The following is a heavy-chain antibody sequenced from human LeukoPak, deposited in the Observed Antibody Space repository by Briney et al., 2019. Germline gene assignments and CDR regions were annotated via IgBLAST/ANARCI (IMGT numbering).Heavy chain of an antibody. V-gene: IGHV3-30-3*01. D-gene: IGHD4-17*01. CDR3: AKDLATVTSQYGY. CDR2: ISSDGSNK. CDR1: GFTFSIYA. Sequence: GGSLRLSCAASGFTFSIYAMHWVRQAPGKGLEWVAFISSDGSNKYYADSVKGRFTISRDNSKNTLYLQMNSPRAEDTAVYYCAKDLATVTSQYGYWGQGTLVTVSS. J-gene: IGHJ4*02.